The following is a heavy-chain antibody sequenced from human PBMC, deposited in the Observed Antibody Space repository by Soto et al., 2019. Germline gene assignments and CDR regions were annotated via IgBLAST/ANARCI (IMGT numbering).Heavy chain of an antibody. CDR3: ARDTSYQLFYDIYYYYMDV. J-gene: IGHJ6*03. Sequence: GGSLRLSCAASGFTFSSYSMNWVRQAPGKGLEWVSYISSSSSTIYYADSVKGRFTISRDNAKNSLYLQMNSLRAEDTAVYYCARDTSYQLFYDIYYYYMDVWGKGTTVTVSS. CDR2: ISSSSSTI. D-gene: IGHD2-2*01. V-gene: IGHV3-48*01. CDR1: GFTFSSYS.